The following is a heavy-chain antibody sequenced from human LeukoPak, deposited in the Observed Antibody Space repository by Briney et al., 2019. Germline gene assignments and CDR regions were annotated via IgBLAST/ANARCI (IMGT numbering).Heavy chain of an antibody. CDR3: ARQSIAVAGTGDDYFVY. D-gene: IGHD6-19*01. J-gene: IGHJ4*02. CDR1: GGTFSSYA. Sequence: SVKVSCKASGGTFSSYAISWVRQAPGQGLEWMGRIIPILGIANYAQKFQGRVTITADKSTSTAYMELSSLRSEDTAVYYCARQSIAVAGTGDDYFVYWGQGTLVTVSS. V-gene: IGHV1-69*04. CDR2: IIPILGIA.